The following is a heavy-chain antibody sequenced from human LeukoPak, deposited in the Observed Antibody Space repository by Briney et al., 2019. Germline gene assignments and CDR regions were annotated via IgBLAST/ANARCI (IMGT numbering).Heavy chain of an antibody. J-gene: IGHJ3*02. CDR1: GGSISSSNW. V-gene: IGHV4-4*02. D-gene: IGHD2-2*01. Sequence: PSGTLSLTCAVSGGSISSSNWWSWVRQPPGKGLEWIGEIYHSGSTNYNPSLKSRVTISVDKSKNQFSLKLSSVTAADTAVYYCASPGSSTSPSDAFDIWGQGTMVTVSS. CDR2: IYHSGST. CDR3: ASPGSSTSPSDAFDI.